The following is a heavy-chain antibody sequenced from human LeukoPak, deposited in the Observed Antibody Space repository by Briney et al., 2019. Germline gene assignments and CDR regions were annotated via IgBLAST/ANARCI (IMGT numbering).Heavy chain of an antibody. CDR2: ISAYNGNT. CDR1: GYTFTSYG. V-gene: IGHV1-18*01. Sequence: GASVKVSCKASGYTFTSYGISWGRQAPGQGLEWMGWISAYNGNTNYAQKLQGRVTMTTDTSTSTAYMELRSLRSDDTAVYYCARDRPQMATTKHGYWGQGTLVTVSS. J-gene: IGHJ4*02. CDR3: ARDRPQMATTKHGY. D-gene: IGHD5-24*01.